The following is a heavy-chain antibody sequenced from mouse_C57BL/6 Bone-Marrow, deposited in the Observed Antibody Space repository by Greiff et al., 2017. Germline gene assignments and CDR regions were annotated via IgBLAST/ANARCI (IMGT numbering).Heavy chain of an antibody. V-gene: IGHV1-64*01. CDR1: GYTFTSYW. J-gene: IGHJ1*03. D-gene: IGHD1-1*01. Sequence: VQLQQPGAELVKPGASVKLSCKASGYTFTSYWMHWVKQRPGQGLEWIGMIHPNSGSTNYNEKFKSKATLTVDKSSSTAYMQLSSLTSEDSAVYYCARRLITTVVAHWYFDVWGTGTTVTVSS. CDR2: IHPNSGST. CDR3: ARRLITTVVAHWYFDV.